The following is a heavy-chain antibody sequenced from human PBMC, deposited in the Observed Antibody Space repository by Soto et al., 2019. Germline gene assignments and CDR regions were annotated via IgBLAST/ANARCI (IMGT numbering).Heavy chain of an antibody. CDR3: TTGPISRDSGSPFDY. CDR1: GFTFSSYW. J-gene: IGHJ4*02. V-gene: IGHV3-7*03. D-gene: IGHD1-26*01. Sequence: GGSLRLSCAASGFTFSSYWISWVRQAPGKGLEWVANIKQDGSEKYYAAPVKGRFTISRDDSKNTLYLQMNSLKTEDTAVYYCTTGPISRDSGSPFDYWGQGTLVTVSS. CDR2: IKQDGSEK.